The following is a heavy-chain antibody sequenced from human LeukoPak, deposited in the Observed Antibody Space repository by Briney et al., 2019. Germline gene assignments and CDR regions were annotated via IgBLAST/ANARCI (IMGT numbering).Heavy chain of an antibody. D-gene: IGHD3-10*01. CDR2: IKSQTAGGTT. V-gene: IGHV3-15*01. CDR3: TTPYGSGSYLNAFEI. CDR1: GLTFTNAW. Sequence: GGSLRLSCAASGLTFTNAWMSWVRRAPGKGPEWGGGIKSQTAGGTTDYAAPVKGRFTMSRDDSKNTVYLQMNSLKTEDTAVYYCTTPYGSGSYLNAFEIWGQGTMVTVSS. J-gene: IGHJ3*02.